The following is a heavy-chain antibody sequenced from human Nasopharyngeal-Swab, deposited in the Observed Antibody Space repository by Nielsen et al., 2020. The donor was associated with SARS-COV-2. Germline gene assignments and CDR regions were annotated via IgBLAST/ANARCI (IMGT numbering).Heavy chain of an antibody. D-gene: IGHD3/OR15-3a*01. Sequence: GESLKISCAASGFTFSSYAMSWVRQAPGEGLEWVSAISGSGGSTYYADSVKGRFTISRDNSKNTLYLQMNSLRAEDTAVYYCAKVDYPFYYGMDVWGQGTTVTVSS. CDR2: ISGSGGST. CDR3: AKVDYPFYYGMDV. CDR1: GFTFSSYA. J-gene: IGHJ6*02. V-gene: IGHV3-23*01.